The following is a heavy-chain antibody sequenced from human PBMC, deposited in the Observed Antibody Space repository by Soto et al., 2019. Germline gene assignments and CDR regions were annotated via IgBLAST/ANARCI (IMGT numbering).Heavy chain of an antibody. CDR1: GGSVSSNTAA. J-gene: IGHJ4*02. V-gene: IGHV6-1*01. CDR3: TREVAGTYCFDY. Sequence: SQTLSLTCDISGGSVSSNTAAWNWIRQSPSRGLEWLGRTYYRSNWYNDYAVSVRSRITINPDTSKNQVSLHLNSVTPEDTAVYYCTREVAGTYCFDYWGQGTLVTVSS. CDR2: TYYRSNWYN. D-gene: IGHD6-19*01.